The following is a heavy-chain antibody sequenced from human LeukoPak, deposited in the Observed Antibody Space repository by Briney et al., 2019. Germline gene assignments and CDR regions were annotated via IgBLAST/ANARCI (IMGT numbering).Heavy chain of an antibody. CDR3: ARLGLGELNDY. V-gene: IGHV4-34*01. J-gene: IGHJ4*02. D-gene: IGHD3-16*01. CDR1: GGSFTKHQ. CDR2: INDGGST. Sequence: SETLSLTCAVYGGSFTKHQWSWIRQPPGKGLEWIGAINDGGSTNYNPSLKSRVTISVDTSKNQFSLKLSSVTAADTAVYYCARLGLGELNDYWGQGTLVTVSS.